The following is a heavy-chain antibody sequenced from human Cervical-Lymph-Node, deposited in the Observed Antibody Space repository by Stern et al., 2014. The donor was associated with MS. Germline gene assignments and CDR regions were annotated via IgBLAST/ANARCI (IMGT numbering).Heavy chain of an antibody. CDR3: AKDRGSSVAARYFDY. Sequence: VQLVESEGGVVQPGRSLRLSCAASGFTFSNYGMHWVRQAPGKGLEWVAVILYDGSNKYYADSVKGRFTVSRDNSKNTLYLQMNSLRADDTAIYYCAKDRGSSVAARYFDYWGQGTLVTVSS. J-gene: IGHJ4*02. CDR2: ILYDGSNK. CDR1: GFTFSNYG. V-gene: IGHV3-30*18. D-gene: IGHD6-6*01.